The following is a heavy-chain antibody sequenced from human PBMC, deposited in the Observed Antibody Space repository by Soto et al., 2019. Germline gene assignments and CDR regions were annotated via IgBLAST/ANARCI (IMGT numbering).Heavy chain of an antibody. CDR2: ISAYNGNT. CDR1: CYTLTIYG. Sequence: GASVXVSFKASCYTLTIYGSIFVLQAPGQGLEGIGWISAYNGNTNYAQKLQGRVTRTTDTSTSTAYMELRSLRSDDTAVYYCASGNTVLPFLEGAVADTYYYYYGMEVRGQGTTV. CDR3: ASGNTVLPFLEGAVADTYYYYYGMEV. V-gene: IGHV1-18*01. D-gene: IGHD3-3*01. J-gene: IGHJ6*01.